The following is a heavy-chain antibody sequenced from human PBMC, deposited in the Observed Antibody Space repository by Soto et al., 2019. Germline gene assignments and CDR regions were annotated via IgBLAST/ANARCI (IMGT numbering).Heavy chain of an antibody. CDR2: ISSSTI. V-gene: IGHV3-48*01. Sequence: PGGSLRLSCAASGFTFSSYSMNWVRQAPGKGLEWVSYISSSTIYYADSVKGRFTISRDNSKNTVYLQMNSLRAEDTAVYYCVRGDNWNDEASDYWGQGTLVTVSS. D-gene: IGHD1-1*01. CDR1: GFTFSSYS. J-gene: IGHJ4*02. CDR3: VRGDNWNDEASDY.